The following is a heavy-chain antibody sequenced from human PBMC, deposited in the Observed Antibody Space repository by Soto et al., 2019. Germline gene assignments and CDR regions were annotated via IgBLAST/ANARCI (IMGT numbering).Heavy chain of an antibody. J-gene: IGHJ6*02. CDR2: INPKSGGT. CDR3: ARGDSTDCSNGVCSFFYNHDMDV. CDR1: GYSFTDPH. D-gene: IGHD2-8*01. V-gene: IGHV1-2*04. Sequence: GATVKVTCKASGYSFTDPHIHWVRQAPGQGLEWLGRINPKSGGTSTAQKFQGWVTMTTDTSISTASMELTRLTSDDTAIYYCARGDSTDCSNGVCSFFYNHDMDVWG.